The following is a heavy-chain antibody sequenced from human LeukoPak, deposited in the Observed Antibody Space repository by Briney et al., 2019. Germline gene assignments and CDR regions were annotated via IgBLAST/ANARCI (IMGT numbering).Heavy chain of an antibody. V-gene: IGHV3-30*02. J-gene: IGHJ4*02. CDR1: GFPFSSYG. D-gene: IGHD3-16*01. CDR3: ARRMAYDYFPDY. Sequence: GGPLSLSCGGSGFPFSSYGMHWVRHATGKTLEWVASIRYDGSNTYYAACVKGRFNISRENSKNTLYLQMSSLRAEDTAAYYCARRMAYDYFPDYWGQGTLVTVSS. CDR2: IRYDGSNT.